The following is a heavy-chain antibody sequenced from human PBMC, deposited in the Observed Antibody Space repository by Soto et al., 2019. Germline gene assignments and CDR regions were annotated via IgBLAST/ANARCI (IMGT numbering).Heavy chain of an antibody. V-gene: IGHV4-39*01. Sequence: SETLSLTCTVSGDSISSSSSYYWGWIRQPPGKGLEWIANMYYSGSTYYNPSLKSRVTISLEMSKNQVSLKLSSVTAADTAVYYCARIKIVGILTYYMDVWGKGTTVTVSS. J-gene: IGHJ6*03. D-gene: IGHD3-3*01. CDR2: MYYSGST. CDR1: GDSISSSSSYY. CDR3: ARIKIVGILTYYMDV.